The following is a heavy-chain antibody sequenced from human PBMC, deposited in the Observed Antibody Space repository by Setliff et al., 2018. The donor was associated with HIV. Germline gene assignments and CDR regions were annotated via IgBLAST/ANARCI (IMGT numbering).Heavy chain of an antibody. CDR3: ATDLAGGDDY. Sequence: PGGSLRLSCAASGFTFSIYDMNWVRQAPGKGLEWVSSISVDNTTIYYADSVKGRFTISRDSAKNSLYLEMNSLRAEDTAVYYCATDLAGGDDYWGQGTLVTVSS. J-gene: IGHJ4*02. V-gene: IGHV3-48*03. CDR1: GFTFSIYD. D-gene: IGHD6-19*01. CDR2: ISVDNTTI.